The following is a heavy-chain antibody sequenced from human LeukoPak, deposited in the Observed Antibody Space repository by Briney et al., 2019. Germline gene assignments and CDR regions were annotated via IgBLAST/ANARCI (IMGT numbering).Heavy chain of an antibody. CDR1: GFTFGSYA. CDR3: ARGLAFGGNSAYNWFDP. V-gene: IGHV3-33*01. Sequence: GGSLRLSCAASGFTFGSYAMHWVRQTPGKGLEWVAVIWYDGRNKYYADSVKGRFTISRDNSKNTLYLQMNSLRAEDTAVYYCARGLAFGGNSAYNWFDPWGQGTLVTVSS. CDR2: IWYDGRNK. J-gene: IGHJ5*02. D-gene: IGHD4-23*01.